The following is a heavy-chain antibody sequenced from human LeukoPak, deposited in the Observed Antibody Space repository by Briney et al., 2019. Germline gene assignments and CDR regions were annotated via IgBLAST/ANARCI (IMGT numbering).Heavy chain of an antibody. CDR1: GGSISSYY. CDR2: IYTSGST. V-gene: IGHV4-4*07. D-gene: IGHD3-3*01. J-gene: IGHJ4*02. Sequence: SETLSLTCTVSGGSISSYYWSWIRQPAGKGLEWIGRIYTSGSTNYNPSLKSRVTMSVDTSKNQFSLKLSSVTAADTAVYYCARGITIFGVVTRFDCWGQGTLVTVSS. CDR3: ARGITIFGVVTRFDC.